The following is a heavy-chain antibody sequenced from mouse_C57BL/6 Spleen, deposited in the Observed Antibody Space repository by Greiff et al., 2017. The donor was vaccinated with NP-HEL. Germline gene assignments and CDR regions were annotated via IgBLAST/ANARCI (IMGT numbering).Heavy chain of an antibody. CDR1: GYSFTDYN. V-gene: IGHV1-39*01. D-gene: IGHD2-4*01. J-gene: IGHJ4*01. Sequence: VQLQQSGPELVKPGASVKISCKASGYSFTDYNMNWVKQSNGKSLEWIGVINPNYGTTSYNQKFKGKATLTVDQSSSTAYMQLNSLTSEDSAVYYWAKRGIYYDYDGGDYYSMDDWGQGTSVTVSS. CDR2: INPNYGTT. CDR3: AKRGIYYDYDGGDYYSMDD.